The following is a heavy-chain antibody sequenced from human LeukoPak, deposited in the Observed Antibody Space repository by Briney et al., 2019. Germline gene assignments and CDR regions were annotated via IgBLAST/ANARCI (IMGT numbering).Heavy chain of an antibody. CDR3: ARDQWQWLGHFDY. Sequence: PGGSLRLSCAASGFSFSNYWMSWVRQAPGKGLEWVANIKQDGSEKYYVDSVKGRFTISRDNAENSLFLQMNSLRAEDTAVYYCARDQWQWLGHFDYWGQGTLVTVSS. CDR1: GFSFSNYW. D-gene: IGHD6-19*01. CDR2: IKQDGSEK. J-gene: IGHJ4*02. V-gene: IGHV3-7*04.